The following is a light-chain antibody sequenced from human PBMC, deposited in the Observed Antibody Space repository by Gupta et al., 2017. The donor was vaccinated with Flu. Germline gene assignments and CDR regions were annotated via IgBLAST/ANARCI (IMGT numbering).Light chain of an antibody. CDR3: QQYDSIPPT. Sequence: DIVMTQSPDSLAVSLGERATINCKSNQSVLYDSNNKNYLTWYQQKPGQPPKLLIYWTSTRESGVPDRFSGSGSGTDFTLTISSLQAEDVAVYYCQQYDSIPPTFGQGTKVEIK. CDR1: QSVLYDSNNKNY. CDR2: WTS. J-gene: IGKJ1*01. V-gene: IGKV4-1*01.